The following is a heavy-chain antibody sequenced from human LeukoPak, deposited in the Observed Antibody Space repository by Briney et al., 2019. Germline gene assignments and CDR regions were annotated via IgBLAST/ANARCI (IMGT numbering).Heavy chain of an antibody. Sequence: PGGSLRLSCAASGFTFSSYAMSWVRQAPGKGLEWVSAISGSGGSTDYADSVKGRFTISRDNAKNSLYLQMNSLRAEDTAVYYCARGVSGDYVDYWGQGTLVTVSS. CDR1: GFTFSSYA. CDR2: ISGSGGST. D-gene: IGHD4-17*01. V-gene: IGHV3-23*01. J-gene: IGHJ4*02. CDR3: ARGVSGDYVDY.